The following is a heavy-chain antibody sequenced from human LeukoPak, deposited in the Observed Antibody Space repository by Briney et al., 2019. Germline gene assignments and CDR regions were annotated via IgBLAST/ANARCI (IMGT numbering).Heavy chain of an antibody. CDR3: AKRGTVHVVDTAMAGGLSFDY. CDR1: GFTFSSYG. J-gene: IGHJ4*02. V-gene: IGHV3-30*02. CDR2: IRYCGSNK. D-gene: IGHD5-18*01. Sequence: GGSLRLSCAASGFTFSSYGMHWVRQAPGKGLEWVAFIRYCGSNKYYADSVKGRFTISRDNSKHTLYLQMNSLRAEDTAVYYCAKRGTVHVVDTAMAGGLSFDYWGQGTLVTVSS.